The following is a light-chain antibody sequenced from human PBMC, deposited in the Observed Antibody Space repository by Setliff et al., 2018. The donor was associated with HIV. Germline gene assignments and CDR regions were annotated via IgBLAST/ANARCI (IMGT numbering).Light chain of an antibody. Sequence: QSALTQPRSVSGSTGQSVTMSCTGTSSDVGGYNYVSWYQQHPGKAAKLMIYDVSKRPSGVPDRFSGSKSGNTAFLTISGLQGEDEADYYCCSYAGSYTVLFGGGTKVTV. CDR1: SSDVGGYNY. V-gene: IGLV2-11*01. CDR3: CSYAGSYTVL. J-gene: IGLJ2*01. CDR2: DVS.